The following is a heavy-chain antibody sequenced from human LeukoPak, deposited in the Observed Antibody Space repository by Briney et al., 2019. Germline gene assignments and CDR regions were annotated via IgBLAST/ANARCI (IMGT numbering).Heavy chain of an antibody. J-gene: IGHJ3*02. CDR1: GGSISSYY. CDR3: AREGAFDI. V-gene: IGHV4-59*01. CDR2: IYYSGST. Sequence: PSETLSLTCTVSGGSISSYYWSWIRQPPGKGLEWIGYIYYSGSTNYNPSLKSRVTISVDTSKNQFSLKLSSVTAADTAVYYRAREGAFDIWGQGTMVTVSS.